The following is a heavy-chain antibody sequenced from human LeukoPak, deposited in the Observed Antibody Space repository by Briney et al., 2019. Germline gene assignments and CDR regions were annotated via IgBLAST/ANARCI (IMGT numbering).Heavy chain of an antibody. CDR3: ARGRGGNFDY. V-gene: IGHV4-61*05. J-gene: IGHJ4*02. CDR2: IYYSGST. Sequence: PSETLSLTCTVSGGSISSSSYYWGWIRQPPGKGLEWIGYIYYSGSTNYNPSLKSRVTISVDTSKNQFSLKLSSVTAADTAVYYCARGRGGNFDYWGQGTLVTVSS. CDR1: GGSISSSSYY. D-gene: IGHD3-10*01.